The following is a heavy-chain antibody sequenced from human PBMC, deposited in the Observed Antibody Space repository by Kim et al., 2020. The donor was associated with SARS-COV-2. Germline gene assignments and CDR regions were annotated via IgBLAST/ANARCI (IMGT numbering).Heavy chain of an antibody. V-gene: IGHV3-23*01. CDR3: AKDRVRGDGDWDFDY. D-gene: IGHD4-17*01. Sequence: GGSLRLSCVASGFSFTSYSMSWVRQAPGKGLEWVSDLSYTGTTSYADSVKGRCTISRDSSKNTLYLQMNSLRAEDTALYFCAKDRVRGDGDWDFDYWGQG. CDR1: GFSFTSYS. J-gene: IGHJ4*02. CDR2: LSYTGTT.